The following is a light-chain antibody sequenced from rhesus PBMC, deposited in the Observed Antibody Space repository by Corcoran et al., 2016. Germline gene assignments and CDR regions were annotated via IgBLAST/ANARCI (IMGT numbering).Light chain of an antibody. CDR1: QSLVHSYGQTY. J-gene: IGKJ2*01. Sequence: DVIMTQSPLSLSVTPGQPASISCRSSQSLVHSYGQTYLTWLQLKPCQPTRRLICQVSERDSGVPDRFSGSGVGTDFTLKISRVEAEDVGIYYCVQGTHWPYSFGQGTKVEIK. CDR3: VQGTHWPYS. V-gene: IGKV2S9*01. CDR2: QVS.